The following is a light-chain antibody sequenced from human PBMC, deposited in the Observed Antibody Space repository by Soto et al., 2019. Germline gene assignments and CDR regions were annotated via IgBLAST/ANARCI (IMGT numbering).Light chain of an antibody. V-gene: IGLV2-14*03. CDR3: SSFASDNTVV. CDR2: DVS. J-gene: IGLJ2*01. CDR1: SSDVGGYNY. Sequence: QSVLTQPASVSGSPGQSITISCNGTSSDVGGYNYVSWYQQHPGKAPKFMIYDVSNRPSGVSDRFSGSKSGNTASLTISGLQAEDEADYYCSSFASDNTVVFGGGTKLTVL.